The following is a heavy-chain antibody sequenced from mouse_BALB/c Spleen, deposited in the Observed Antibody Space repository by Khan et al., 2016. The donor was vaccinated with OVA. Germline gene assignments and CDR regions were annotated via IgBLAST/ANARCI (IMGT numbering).Heavy chain of an antibody. CDR1: GYTFTDYA. D-gene: IGHD1-1*02. J-gene: IGHJ3*01. Sequence: VQLQESGAELVRPGVSLKISCKGSGYTFTDYAMHWVKQSHAKSLEWIGVISSYYGVTDYNQKFKGKATMTVDRSSSTAYLELARLTSEDSAIXACAGGGEFAYWGQGTLVTVS. CDR3: AGGGEFAY. CDR2: ISSYYGVT. V-gene: IGHV1S137*01.